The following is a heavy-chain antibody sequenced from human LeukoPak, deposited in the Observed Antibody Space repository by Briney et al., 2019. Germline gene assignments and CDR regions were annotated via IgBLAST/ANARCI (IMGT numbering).Heavy chain of an antibody. V-gene: IGHV1-69*13. CDR2: IIPIFGTA. CDR3: ARGGIPLRFWFDP. Sequence: ASVKVSCKASGGTFSSYAISWVRQAPGQGLEWMGGIIPIFGTANCAQKFQGRVTITADESTSTAYMELSSLRSEDTAVYYCARGGIPLRFWFDPWGQGTLVSVSS. CDR1: GGTFSSYA. D-gene: IGHD5-18*01. J-gene: IGHJ5*02.